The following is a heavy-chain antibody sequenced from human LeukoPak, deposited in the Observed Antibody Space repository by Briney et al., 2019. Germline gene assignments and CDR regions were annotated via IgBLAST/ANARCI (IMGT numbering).Heavy chain of an antibody. J-gene: IGHJ1*01. CDR3: ARGGYCSGGSCYPHFQH. V-gene: IGHV1-69*05. Sequence: SVKVSCKASGGTFSSYAISWVRQAPGQGLEWMGGIIPIFGTANYAQKFQGRVTITTDESTSTAYMELSSLRSEDTAVYYCARGGYCSGGSCYPHFQHWGQGTLVTVSS. CDR2: IIPIFGTA. D-gene: IGHD2-15*01. CDR1: GGTFSSYA.